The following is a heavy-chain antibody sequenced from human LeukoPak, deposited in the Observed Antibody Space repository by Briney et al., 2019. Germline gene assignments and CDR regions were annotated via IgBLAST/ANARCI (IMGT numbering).Heavy chain of an antibody. Sequence: GGSLRLSCAASGFTFDDYGMSWVRQAPGKGLEWVSGINWNGGSTGYADSVKGRFTISRDNAKNSLYLQMNSLRAEDTALYYCARARYSSGWGNWFDPWGQGTLVTVSP. CDR2: INWNGGST. D-gene: IGHD6-19*01. CDR1: GFTFDDYG. V-gene: IGHV3-20*04. CDR3: ARARYSSGWGNWFDP. J-gene: IGHJ5*02.